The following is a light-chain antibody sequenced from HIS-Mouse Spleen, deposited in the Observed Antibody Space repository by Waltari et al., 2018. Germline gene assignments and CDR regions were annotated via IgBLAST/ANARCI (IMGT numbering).Light chain of an antibody. CDR2: AAS. V-gene: IGKV1-9*01. Sequence: DIQLTQSPSFLSASVGDRVTITCRASQGISSYLAWYQQKPGKAPKLLIYAASPLQSGVPSRFSGSGSGTEFTLTISSLQPEDFAAYYCQQLNSYPLTFGGGTKVESK. J-gene: IGKJ4*01. CDR3: QQLNSYPLT. CDR1: QGISSY.